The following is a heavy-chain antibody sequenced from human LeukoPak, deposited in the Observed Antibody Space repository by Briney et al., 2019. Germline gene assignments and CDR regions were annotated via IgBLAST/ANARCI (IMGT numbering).Heavy chain of an antibody. CDR2: ISGSGTII. J-gene: IGHJ5*02. D-gene: IGHD2-2*01. CDR3: ARRSDCSNPRCSPNWFDP. V-gene: IGHV3-11*04. Sequence: GGSLRLSCAASGFNFSDFYMSWLRQAPGKGLEWVSYISGSGTIIYYADSVKGRFTISRDNARSSLYLQMNSLRAEDTAVYYCARRSDCSNPRCSPNWFDPWGQGTLVTVSS. CDR1: GFNFSDFY.